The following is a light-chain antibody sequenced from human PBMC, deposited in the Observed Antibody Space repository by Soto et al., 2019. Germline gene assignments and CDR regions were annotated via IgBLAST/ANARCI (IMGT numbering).Light chain of an antibody. J-gene: IGLJ3*02. CDR3: QSYDNSLSGWV. Sequence: QSVLTQPPSVSAAPGQTVTISCTGTNFNIGAGYEVHWYQHLPGTAPRLLINGNTNRPPVPDRFSASNSGTSASLAITGLQAEDEADYYCQSYDNSLSGWVFGGGTKLTVL. CDR2: GNT. CDR1: NFNIGAGYE. V-gene: IGLV1-40*01.